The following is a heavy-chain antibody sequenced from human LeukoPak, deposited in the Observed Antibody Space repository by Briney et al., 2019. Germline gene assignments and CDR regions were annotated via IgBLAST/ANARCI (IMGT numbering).Heavy chain of an antibody. Sequence: ASVKVSCKASGYTFTDYYVHWVRQAPGHGLEWMGWVNPHSGGTNFAQRFRGRVTMTRDTSVSTAYMELSRLRSDDTAVYYCARAMTTVTTWDYWGQGTLVTVSS. CDR1: GYTFTDYY. D-gene: IGHD4-17*01. J-gene: IGHJ4*02. CDR3: ARAMTTVTTWDY. V-gene: IGHV1-2*02. CDR2: VNPHSGGT.